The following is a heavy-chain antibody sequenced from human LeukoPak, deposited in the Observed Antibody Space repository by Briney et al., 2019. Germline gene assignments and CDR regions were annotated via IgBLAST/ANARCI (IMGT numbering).Heavy chain of an antibody. CDR1: GFTFSSYS. Sequence: GGSLRLSCAASGFTFSSYSMNWARQAPGKGLEWVSYISNTGSTIYYADSVRGRFTISRDNAKNSLYLQMNSLRAEDTAVWYCARRPYTRSNYFDYWGQGTLVTVSS. V-gene: IGHV3-48*01. CDR2: ISNTGSTI. J-gene: IGHJ4*02. CDR3: ARRPYTRSNYFDY. D-gene: IGHD6-6*01.